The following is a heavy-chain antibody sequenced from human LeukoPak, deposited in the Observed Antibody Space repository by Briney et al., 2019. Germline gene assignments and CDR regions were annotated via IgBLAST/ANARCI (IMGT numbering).Heavy chain of an antibody. CDR3: AKMKGHPLPKYYMDV. J-gene: IGHJ6*01. CDR2: ISDSGGST. CDR1: GFSFSNCA. V-gene: IGHV3-23*01. Sequence: GGSLRLSCAASGFSFSNCAMHWVRQAPGMGLEWVSSISDSGGSTDYADSVKGRFTISRDNSRNTLYLQMNSLRAEDTAVYYCAKMKGHPLPKYYMDVWGQGTTVTVSS. D-gene: IGHD1-26*01.